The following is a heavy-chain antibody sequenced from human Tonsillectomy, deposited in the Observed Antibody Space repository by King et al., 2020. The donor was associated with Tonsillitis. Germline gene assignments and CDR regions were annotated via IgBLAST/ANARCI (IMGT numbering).Heavy chain of an antibody. V-gene: IGHV4-39*07. Sequence: QLQESGPRLVKPSETLSLTCTVSGGSISSTNYCWGWIRQPPGKGLEWTGSICYSGSTYYNPSLKSRVSISEDTSKNQFSLKLSSVTAADTAVYYCARALGAGIWFDPGGQGTLVTVSS. J-gene: IGHJ5*02. CDR1: GGSISSTNYC. D-gene: IGHD3-10*01. CDR3: ARALGAGIWFDP. CDR2: ICYSGST.